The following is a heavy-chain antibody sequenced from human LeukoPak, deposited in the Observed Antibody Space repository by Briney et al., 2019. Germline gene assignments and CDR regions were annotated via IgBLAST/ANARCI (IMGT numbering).Heavy chain of an antibody. CDR3: ARGVRCSSTSCYTNRFDY. V-gene: IGHV1-69*13. CDR2: IIPIFGTA. D-gene: IGHD2-2*02. CDR1: GYRLSELS. Sequence: ASVKVSCKVSGYRLSELSMHWVRQAPGQGLEWMGGIIPIFGTANYAQKFQGRVTITADESTSTAYMELSSLRSEDTAVYYCARGVRCSSTSCYTNRFDYWGQGTLVTVSS. J-gene: IGHJ4*02.